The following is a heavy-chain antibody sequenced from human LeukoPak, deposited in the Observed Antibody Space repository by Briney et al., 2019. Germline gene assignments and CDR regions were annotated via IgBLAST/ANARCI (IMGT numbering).Heavy chain of an antibody. V-gene: IGHV3-21*01. Sequence: PGGSLRLSCAASGFTFSSYSMNWVRQAPGKGLELVSSISSSSSYIYYADSGKGRFTISRDTDKHSLYLQMNSLRAEDKAVYYCATGDPAMVSNPIYWGQGTLVTVSS. CDR2: ISSSSSYI. CDR3: ATGDPAMVSNPIY. CDR1: GFTFSSYS. J-gene: IGHJ4*02. D-gene: IGHD5-18*01.